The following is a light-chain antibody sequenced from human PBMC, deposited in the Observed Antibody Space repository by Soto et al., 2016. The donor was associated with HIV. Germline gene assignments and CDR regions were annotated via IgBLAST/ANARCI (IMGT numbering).Light chain of an antibody. J-gene: IGKJ2*01. CDR1: QHISDW. CDR3: QQYNSYYT. V-gene: IGKV1-5*01. Sequence: DILMTQSPSSVSASVGDRVTITCRASQHISDWLAWYQQKPGKAPNLLIYNTFTLQNGVPSRFSGSGSGTEFTLTISSLQPDDFATYYCQQYNSYYTFGQGTKLEIK. CDR2: NTF.